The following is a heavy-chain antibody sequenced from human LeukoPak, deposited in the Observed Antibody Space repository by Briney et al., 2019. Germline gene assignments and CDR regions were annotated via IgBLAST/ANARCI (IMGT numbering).Heavy chain of an antibody. Sequence: GGSLRLSCAASGFTVSSNYMSWVRQAPGKGLEWVSVIYSGGSTYYADSVKGRFTISRDNSKNTLYLQMNSLRAEDTAVYYCAKEVVVTTNWFDPWGQGTLVTVSS. CDR2: IYSGGST. CDR1: GFTVSSNY. D-gene: IGHD2-21*02. J-gene: IGHJ5*02. CDR3: AKEVVVTTNWFDP. V-gene: IGHV3-53*01.